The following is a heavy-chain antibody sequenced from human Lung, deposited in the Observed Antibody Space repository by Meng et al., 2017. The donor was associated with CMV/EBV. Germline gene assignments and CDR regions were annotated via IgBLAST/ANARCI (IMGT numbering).Heavy chain of an antibody. V-gene: IGHV3-53*01. CDR2: IYSGGTT. D-gene: IGHD3-10*01. Sequence: GGSXRLXCAASDFXVSSNYMSWVRQAPGKGLELVSLIYSGGTTYYADSVKGRFTISRDNSKNTLYLQMNSLRAEDTAVYYCTRVFGSGSQRYGGYYGMDVWXQGTTVTVSS. CDR3: TRVFGSGSQRYGGYYGMDV. CDR1: DFXVSSNY. J-gene: IGHJ6*02.